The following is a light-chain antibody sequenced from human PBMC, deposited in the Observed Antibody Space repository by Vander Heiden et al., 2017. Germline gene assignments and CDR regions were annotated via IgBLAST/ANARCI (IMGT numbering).Light chain of an antibody. CDR1: QSISTY. CDR3: QQSFSSPDT. V-gene: IGKV1-39*01. J-gene: IGKJ4*01. CDR2: AAS. Sequence: DIPMTQSPSSLSASVGDRVTITCRASQSISTYLNWYQQKPGKAPKLLIYAASSLQSGVPSRFSGSGSGTDFTLTISNLQPEDFATYYCQQSFSSPDTFGGGTKVEIK.